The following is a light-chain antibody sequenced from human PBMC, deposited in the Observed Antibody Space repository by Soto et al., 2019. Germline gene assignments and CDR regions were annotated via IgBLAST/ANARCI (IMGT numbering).Light chain of an antibody. CDR1: SNDIGTYNL. CDR3: SSYAGSNTLVV. Sequence: QSALTQPGSLSGSPGQSITISCSGTSNDIGTYNLVSWYQQHPGKAPKLIIFEVSRLPSGVSSRFSGSKSGNTASLTISGLQAEDEADYYCSSYAGSNTLVVFGGGTKLTVL. J-gene: IGLJ2*01. V-gene: IGLV2-23*02. CDR2: EVS.